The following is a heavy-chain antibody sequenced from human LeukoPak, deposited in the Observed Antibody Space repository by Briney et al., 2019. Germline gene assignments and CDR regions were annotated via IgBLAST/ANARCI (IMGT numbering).Heavy chain of an antibody. V-gene: IGHV4-61*02. Sequence: PSETLSLTCTVSGGSISSGTCYWSWIRQPAGKGLEWIGRIYTSGSTNYNPSLKSRVTISVDTSKNQFSLKLSSVTAADTAVYYCASLSPIGDYVWGSYRRGVRFDYWGQGTLVTVSS. D-gene: IGHD3-16*02. J-gene: IGHJ4*02. CDR3: ASLSPIGDYVWGSYRRGVRFDY. CDR2: IYTSGST. CDR1: GGSISSGTCY.